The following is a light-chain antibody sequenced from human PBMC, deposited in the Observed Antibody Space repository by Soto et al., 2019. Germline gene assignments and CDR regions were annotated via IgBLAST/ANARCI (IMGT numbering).Light chain of an antibody. CDR2: GAS. V-gene: IGKV3-15*01. CDR3: QHYNNWPHT. J-gene: IGKJ2*01. Sequence: ERVMTQSPATLSVSPGERATLSCRASESVSSHPAWYQQKPGLAPRLLIYGASTRATGVPARFIGSGSGTEFTLTISSLQSEDFAIYYCQHYNNWPHTFGQGTKVDIK. CDR1: ESVSSH.